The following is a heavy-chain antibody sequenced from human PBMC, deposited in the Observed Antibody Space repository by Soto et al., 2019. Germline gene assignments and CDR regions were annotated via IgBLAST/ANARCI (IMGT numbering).Heavy chain of an antibody. CDR3: ASRPTYSYYYYYMDV. V-gene: IGHV3-74*01. CDR1: GFTFSRYW. Sequence: EVQLVESGGGLVQPGGSLRLSCGASGFTFSRYWMHWVRQAPGKGLLWVSRINSDGSTTDYADSVKGRFTISRDNAKNTLYLQMNSLRVEDTAVYYCASRPTYSYYYYYMDVWGKGTTVTVSS. CDR2: INSDGSTT. J-gene: IGHJ6*03.